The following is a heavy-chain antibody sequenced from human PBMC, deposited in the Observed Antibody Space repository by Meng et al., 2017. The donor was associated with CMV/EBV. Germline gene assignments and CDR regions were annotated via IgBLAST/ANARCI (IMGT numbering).Heavy chain of an antibody. CDR3: ARDLGDLDYWGPDAFDI. D-gene: IGHD7-27*01. CDR1: GYTFTGYY. J-gene: IGHJ3*02. V-gene: IGHV1-2*02. CDR2: INPNSGDT. Sequence: ASVKVSCKASGYTFTGYYMHWVRQAPGQGLEWMGWINPNSGDTNYAQKFQGRVTMTRDTSISTAYMELSRLRSDDTAVYYCARDLGDLDYWGPDAFDIWGQGTMVTVSS.